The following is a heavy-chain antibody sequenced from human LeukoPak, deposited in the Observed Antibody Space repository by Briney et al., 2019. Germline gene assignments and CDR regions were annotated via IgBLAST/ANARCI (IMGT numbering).Heavy chain of an antibody. J-gene: IGHJ4*02. Sequence: PGGSLRLSCAASGFTFSSYSMNWVRQAPGKGLEWVSFISTSSSTIYYADSVKGRLTISRDNAKNSLYLQMNSLRAEDTAVYYCARGDSGLIDYWGQGTLVTVSS. V-gene: IGHV3-48*01. CDR1: GFTFSSYS. CDR3: ARGDSGLIDY. CDR2: ISTSSSTI. D-gene: IGHD5-12*01.